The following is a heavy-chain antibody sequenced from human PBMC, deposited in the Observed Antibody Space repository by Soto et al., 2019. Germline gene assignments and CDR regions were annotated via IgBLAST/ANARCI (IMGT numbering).Heavy chain of an antibody. CDR2: IYSSGIT. Sequence: QVQLLESGPGLVKPSETLSLTCTVSGGSISSYYWSWIRQPPGKGLEWIGYIYSSGITTYNPSLKSRVTISVDTSKNQFSLKLSSVTAADTAVYYCARRYGGGFDYWGQGTLVTVSS. J-gene: IGHJ4*02. CDR3: ARRYGGGFDY. V-gene: IGHV4-59*08. D-gene: IGHD3-10*01. CDR1: GGSISSYY.